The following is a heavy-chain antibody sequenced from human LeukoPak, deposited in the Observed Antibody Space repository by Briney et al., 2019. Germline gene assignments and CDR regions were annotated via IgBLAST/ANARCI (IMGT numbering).Heavy chain of an antibody. Sequence: SSETLSLTCTVSGGSISSGSYYWSWIRQPAGKGLEWIGRIYTSGSTNYNPSLKSRVTISVDASKNQFSLRLNSVTAVDTAVYFCARKPDSRNWFDPWGQGTLVIVSS. D-gene: IGHD6-13*01. CDR1: GGSISSGSYY. J-gene: IGHJ5*02. CDR2: IYTSGST. CDR3: ARKPDSRNWFDP. V-gene: IGHV4-61*02.